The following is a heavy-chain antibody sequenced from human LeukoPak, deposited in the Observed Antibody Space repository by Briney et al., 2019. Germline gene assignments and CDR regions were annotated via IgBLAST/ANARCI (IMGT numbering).Heavy chain of an antibody. V-gene: IGHV3-30*03. J-gene: IGHJ5*02. Sequence: GGSLRLSCAASGFTFSSYGMHWVRQAPGKGLEWLAVISYDGSNKYYADSVKGRFPISRDNSKNTLYLQMNSLRPEDTAVYYCARGPNGSGNQNWFDPWGQGTLVTVSS. CDR2: ISYDGSNK. CDR1: GFTFSSYG. D-gene: IGHD3-10*01. CDR3: ARGPNGSGNQNWFDP.